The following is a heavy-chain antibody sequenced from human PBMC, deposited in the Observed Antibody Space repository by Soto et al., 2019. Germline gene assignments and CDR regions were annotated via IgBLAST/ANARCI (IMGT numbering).Heavy chain of an antibody. CDR2: IYYRGST. Sequence: QVQLQESGPGLVKPSQTLSLTCTVSGGSISSGGYYWSWIRQHPGKGLEWIGSIYYRGSTFYNSSLKSRVTIAVDTSKNQFPLKLSSVTAADPAVYYRARGVIHWGQGTLVTVSS. J-gene: IGHJ4*02. D-gene: IGHD2-21*01. V-gene: IGHV4-31*03. CDR3: ARGVIH. CDR1: GGSISSGGYY.